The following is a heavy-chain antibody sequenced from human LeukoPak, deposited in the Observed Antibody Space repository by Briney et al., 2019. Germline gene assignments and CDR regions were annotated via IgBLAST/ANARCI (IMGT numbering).Heavy chain of an antibody. D-gene: IGHD5-18*01. V-gene: IGHV3-30*02. Sequence: GGSLRLSCAASGFTFSSYDIYWVRQAPGKGLEWVAFIRYGGSNRYYAYSVKGRFTISRDNSKNTVYLQMNSLRAEDTAVFYCARGGIQLRNYYFDYWGQGTLVTVSS. J-gene: IGHJ4*02. CDR1: GFTFSSYD. CDR2: IRYGGSNR. CDR3: ARGGIQLRNYYFDY.